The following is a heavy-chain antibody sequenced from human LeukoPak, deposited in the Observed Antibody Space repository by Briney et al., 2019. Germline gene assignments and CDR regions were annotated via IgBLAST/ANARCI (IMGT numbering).Heavy chain of an antibody. Sequence: GGSLRLSCAASGFTFSSYWMSWVRQAPGKGLEWVANIKQDGSEKYYVDSVKGRFTISRDNAKNSLYLQMNSLRAEDTAVYYCARLMGYYDFWSGFYYMDVWGKGTTVTVSS. CDR3: ARLMGYYDFWSGFYYMDV. CDR1: GFTFSSYW. V-gene: IGHV3-7*01. J-gene: IGHJ6*03. D-gene: IGHD3-3*01. CDR2: IKQDGSEK.